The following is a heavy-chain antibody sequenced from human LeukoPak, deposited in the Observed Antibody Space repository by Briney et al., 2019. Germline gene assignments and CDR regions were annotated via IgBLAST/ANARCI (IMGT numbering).Heavy chain of an antibody. V-gene: IGHV1-69*13. CDR1: GGTFSSYA. D-gene: IGHD6-13*01. J-gene: IGHJ6*03. CDR2: IIPIFGTA. Sequence: SVKVSCKASGGTFSSYAISWVRQAPGQGLEWMGGIIPIFGTANYAQKFQGRVTITADESTSTAYMELSSLRSEDTAVYYCARVAGPKYYYYYMDVWGRGTTVTISS. CDR3: ARVAGPKYYYYYMDV.